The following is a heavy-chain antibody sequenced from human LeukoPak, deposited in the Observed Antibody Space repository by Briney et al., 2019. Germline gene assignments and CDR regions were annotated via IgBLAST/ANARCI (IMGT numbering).Heavy chain of an antibody. CDR3: AREPLGCGGDCYFDY. CDR1: GGTFSSYA. J-gene: IGHJ4*02. D-gene: IGHD2-21*02. CDR2: IIPIYNPV. V-gene: IGHV1-69*15. Sequence: SVKVSCKTSGGTFSSYAFSWMRQAPGQGLEWVGRIIPIYNPVDYTQRFQGRVTITADESTNTVYLELSSLRYDDTAVYYCAREPLGCGGDCYFDYWGQGTLVTVSS.